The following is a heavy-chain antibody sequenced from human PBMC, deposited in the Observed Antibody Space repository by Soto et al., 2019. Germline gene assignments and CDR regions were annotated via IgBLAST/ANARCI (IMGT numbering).Heavy chain of an antibody. V-gene: IGHV4-39*01. CDR1: GDSVISDHYY. D-gene: IGHD3-16*01. CDR2: VNYRGNS. CDR3: ARQGGNKFDY. J-gene: IGHJ4*02. Sequence: QLQLQESGPGLVKPSETLSLSCTVSGDSVISDHYYWAWVRQPPGKGLEWIGNVNYRGNSYQNPSLKSRVPITVDTSTNQVSLKLTSVTAADTSVYYCARQGGNKFDYWGQGTLGTVSS.